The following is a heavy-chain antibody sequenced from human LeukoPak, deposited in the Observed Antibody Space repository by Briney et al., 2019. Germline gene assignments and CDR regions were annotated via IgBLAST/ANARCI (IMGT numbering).Heavy chain of an antibody. CDR2: IIPIFGTA. Sequence: SVKVSCKASGGTFSSYAISWVRQAAGQGLEWMGGIIPIFGTANYAQKFQGRVTITTDESTSTAYMQLSSLRSEDTAVYYCATVPAATPYGRADVWGKGTTVTVSS. V-gene: IGHV1-69*05. J-gene: IGHJ6*04. CDR1: GGTFSSYA. CDR3: ATVPAATPYGRADV. D-gene: IGHD2-2*01.